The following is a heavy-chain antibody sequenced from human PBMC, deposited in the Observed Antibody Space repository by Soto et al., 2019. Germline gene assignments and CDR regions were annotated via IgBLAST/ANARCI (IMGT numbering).Heavy chain of an antibody. CDR1: GCPFSVYC. D-gene: IGHD1-7*01. V-gene: IGHV3-23*01. Sequence: AGGSLRVSCAASGCPFSVYCMIWVSQDTGKGLEWVSAISSNGGRTFYADSLRGRFTISRDNSKSALYLQMNNLRAEDTAIYYCAKYSELPYEAYLQQWGQGTLVTVSS. CDR3: AKYSELPYEAYLQQ. CDR2: ISSNGGRT. J-gene: IGHJ1*01.